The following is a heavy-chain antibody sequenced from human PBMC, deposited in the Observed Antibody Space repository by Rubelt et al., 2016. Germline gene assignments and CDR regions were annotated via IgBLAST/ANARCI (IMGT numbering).Heavy chain of an antibody. CDR1: GFTFSSYG. D-gene: IGHD4-23*01. Sequence: QVQLVESGGGVVQPGGSLRLSCAASGFTFSSYGMHWVRQAPGKGLEWVAFTRYDGGNKNYADSVKGRFTVSRDNSKNPLYLQRNSLGAEDTAVYYCAKSSGAVVIDYWGQGTLVTVSS. J-gene: IGHJ4*02. V-gene: IGHV3-30*02. CDR3: AKSSGAVVIDY. CDR2: TRYDGGNK.